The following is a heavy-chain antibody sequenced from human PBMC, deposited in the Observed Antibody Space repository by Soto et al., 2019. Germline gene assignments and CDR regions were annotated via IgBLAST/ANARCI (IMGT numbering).Heavy chain of an antibody. CDR1: GYSVTSDW. Sequence: GESLKMSGKVSGYSVTSDWMGWVSQMPGKGLEWMGIIYPGDSDTRYSPSFQGQVTISADKSISTAYLQWSSLKASDTAMYYCARPSFEVGAIDYWGQGTLVTVSS. CDR3: ARPSFEVGAIDY. CDR2: IYPGDSDT. D-gene: IGHD1-26*01. J-gene: IGHJ4*02. V-gene: IGHV5-51*01.